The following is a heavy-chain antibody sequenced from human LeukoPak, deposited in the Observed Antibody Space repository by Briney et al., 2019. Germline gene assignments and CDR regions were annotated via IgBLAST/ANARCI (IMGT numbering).Heavy chain of an antibody. D-gene: IGHD2-21*02. CDR1: GLTVSSNY. Sequence: GGSLRLPCAASGLTVSSNYMSWVRQAPGKGLEWVSVIFGGGGTYYADSVKGRFTISRDNSKNTLYLQMNSLRAEDTAVYYCAKARCGGDCYSDFDYWGQGTLVTVSS. CDR3: AKARCGGDCYSDFDY. V-gene: IGHV3-53*01. CDR2: IFGGGGT. J-gene: IGHJ4*02.